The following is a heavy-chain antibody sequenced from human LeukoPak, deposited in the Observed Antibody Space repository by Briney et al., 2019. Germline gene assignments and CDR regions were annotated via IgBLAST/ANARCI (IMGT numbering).Heavy chain of an antibody. V-gene: IGHV4-59*08. D-gene: IGHD4-17*01. CDR3: ARHRSSRQYGDYYYFDY. CDR2: INYSGST. CDR1: GGSISSFY. J-gene: IGHJ4*02. Sequence: SDTLALTCTVSGGSISSFYWSWIRQPPGKGLQWLGYINYSGSTNSSPSLKSRVTISVDTSKNQFSLTLSSVTAADTAVYYCARHRSSRQYGDYYYFDYWGQGALVTVSS.